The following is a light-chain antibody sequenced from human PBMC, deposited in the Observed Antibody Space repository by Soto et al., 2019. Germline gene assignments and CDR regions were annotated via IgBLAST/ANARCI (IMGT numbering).Light chain of an antibody. CDR1: SSDVGGYNY. CDR2: EVS. J-gene: IGLJ1*01. V-gene: IGLV2-14*01. Sequence: QSALTQPASVSGSPGQSITISCTGTSSDVGGYNYVSWYQQHPGKAPKLMIYEVSNRPSGVSNRFAGYKSGNTASLTISGLQAEDGADYFCSSYTISSTFYVFGTGTKVTVL. CDR3: SSYTISSTFYV.